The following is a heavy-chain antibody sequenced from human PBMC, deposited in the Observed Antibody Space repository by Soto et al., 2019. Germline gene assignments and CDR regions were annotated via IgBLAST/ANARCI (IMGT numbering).Heavy chain of an antibody. J-gene: IGHJ5*02. Sequence: PGGSLRLSCADSGFILRNYWMSWVRQAPGMGLQGVASIKEDGSEKYYVDPVKGRFTISRENAKNSLYLQMNSLRVEDTAVYYCAIYRSLDPWGQRILFTVSS. D-gene: IGHD3-16*02. V-gene: IGHV3-7*03. CDR3: AIYRSLDP. CDR1: GFILRNYW. CDR2: IKEDGSEK.